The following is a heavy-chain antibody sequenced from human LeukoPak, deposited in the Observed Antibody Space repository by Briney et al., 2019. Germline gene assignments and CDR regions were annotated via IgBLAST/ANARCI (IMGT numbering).Heavy chain of an antibody. Sequence: GESLKISCMGSGYSFSTYWIGWVRQMPGKGLEWMGIIYPGDSDITYSPSFEGQVTISVDKSINTAYLQWSSLKASDTAMYYCARQRVDYGISPFDYWGQGTLVTVSS. J-gene: IGHJ4*02. CDR2: IYPGDSDI. CDR3: ARQRVDYGISPFDY. D-gene: IGHD4/OR15-4a*01. CDR1: GYSFSTYW. V-gene: IGHV5-51*01.